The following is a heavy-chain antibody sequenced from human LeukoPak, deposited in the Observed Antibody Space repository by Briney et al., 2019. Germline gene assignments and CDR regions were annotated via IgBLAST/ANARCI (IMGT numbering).Heavy chain of an antibody. V-gene: IGHV1-18*01. CDR2: ISAYNGNT. CDR1: GYTFTSYG. J-gene: IGHJ4*02. CDR3: ARDPDFTNLGYSYGDY. D-gene: IGHD5-18*01. Sequence: ASVKVSCKASGYTFTSYGISWVRQAPGQGLEWMGWISAYNGNTNYAQKLQGRVTMTTDTSTSTAYMELRSLRSDDTAVYYCARDPDFTNLGYSYGDYWGQGTLVTASS.